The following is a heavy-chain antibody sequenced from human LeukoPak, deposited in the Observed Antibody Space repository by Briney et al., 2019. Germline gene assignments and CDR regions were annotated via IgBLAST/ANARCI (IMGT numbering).Heavy chain of an antibody. V-gene: IGHV3-23*01. Sequence: GGSLRLSCAASGFTFSSYAMSWVRQAPGKGLEWVSAISGSGGSTYYADSVKGRFTISRDNSRNTLYLRMNSLRAEDTAVYYCAKARAPSIAVANYYFDYWGQGTLVTVSS. CDR3: AKARAPSIAVANYYFDY. CDR1: GFTFSSYA. D-gene: IGHD6-19*01. CDR2: ISGSGGST. J-gene: IGHJ4*02.